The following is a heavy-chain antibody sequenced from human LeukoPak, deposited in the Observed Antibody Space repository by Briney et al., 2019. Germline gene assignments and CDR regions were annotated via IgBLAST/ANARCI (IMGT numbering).Heavy chain of an antibody. V-gene: IGHV3-9*01. D-gene: IGHD3-10*01. J-gene: IGHJ6*02. CDR3: AKGEGSGIHYYSMDV. Sequence: SLRLSCADSGFSFDDYAMHWGRQAPGKGLGGGSAISWSGNSIVYADPVEGRFPIPRDNAKNSLYLQMNSLRAEDTALYYCAKGEGSGIHYYSMDVWGHGTTVTVSS. CDR2: ISWSGNSI. CDR1: GFSFDDYA.